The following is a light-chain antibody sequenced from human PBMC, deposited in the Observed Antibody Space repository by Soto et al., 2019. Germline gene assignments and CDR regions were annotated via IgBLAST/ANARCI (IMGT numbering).Light chain of an antibody. Sequence: DIQMTQSPTTLSAFVGDRVIITCRASQRMSAWLAWYQQKPGKAPTLLIYDASSLENGVPSRFSGSGSGTDFTLTISSLQPDDFATYCCQQYDTYPWTFGQGTKVEIK. CDR2: DAS. CDR3: QQYDTYPWT. CDR1: QRMSAW. V-gene: IGKV1-5*01. J-gene: IGKJ1*01.